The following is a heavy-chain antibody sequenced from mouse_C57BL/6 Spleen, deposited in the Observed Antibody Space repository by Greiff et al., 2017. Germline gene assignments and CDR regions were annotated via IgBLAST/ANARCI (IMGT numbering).Heavy chain of an antibody. D-gene: IGHD2-2*01. CDR2: ISGGGGNT. CDR1: GFTFSSYT. CDR3: ARHRYYGYDDYAMDY. Sequence: EVQGVESGGGLVKPGGSLKLSCAASGFTFSSYTMSWVRQTPEKRLEWVATISGGGGNTYYPDSVKGRFTISSDTAKNTLYLQMSSLRSEDTSLYYCARHRYYGYDDYAMDYWGQGTSVTVSS. V-gene: IGHV5-9*01. J-gene: IGHJ4*01.